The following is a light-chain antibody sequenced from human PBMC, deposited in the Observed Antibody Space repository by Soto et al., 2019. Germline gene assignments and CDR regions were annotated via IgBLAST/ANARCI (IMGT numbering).Light chain of an antibody. J-gene: IGKJ5*01. CDR2: GAS. CDR1: QYVSNK. Sequence: EIVMTQSPATLSVSPGETATLSCRASQYVSNKVAWYQQKPGQAPSLLILGASTRATGVPARLSGSGSGTEFTLSISSLQSEDFAVYYCKQYKEWPPFTFGQGTRLEIK. CDR3: KQYKEWPPFT. V-gene: IGKV3-15*01.